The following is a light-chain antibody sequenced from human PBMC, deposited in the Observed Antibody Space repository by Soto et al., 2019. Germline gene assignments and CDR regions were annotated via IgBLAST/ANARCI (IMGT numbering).Light chain of an antibody. V-gene: IGKV3-15*01. CDR2: GAS. CDR1: QSVRSD. CDR3: QQYTDSRT. J-gene: IGKJ1*01. Sequence: EIVMTQSPGTLSVSPGERATLSCRASQSVRSDLAWYQQKPGQAPRLLIYGASTRATGIPARFSGSGSGTEFTLTISRLEPEDFAVYYCQQYTDSRTFGQGTKVEIK.